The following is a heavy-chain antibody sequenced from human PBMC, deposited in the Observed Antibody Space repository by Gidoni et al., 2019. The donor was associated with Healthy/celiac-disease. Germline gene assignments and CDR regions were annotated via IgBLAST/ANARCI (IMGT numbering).Heavy chain of an antibody. J-gene: IGHJ5*02. D-gene: IGHD1-1*01. CDR1: GYSFTSYW. CDR3: ARDPSLPTELEPRGESWFDP. CDR2: IDPGDSDT. Sequence: ELQLVQSGAEVKKPGESLKISCTGSGYSFTSYWIGWVRQMPGKGLEWMGIIDPGDSDTRYSPSFQGQVTISADKSISTAYLQWSSLKASDTAMYYCARDPSLPTELEPRGESWFDPWGQGTLVTVSS. V-gene: IGHV5-51*01.